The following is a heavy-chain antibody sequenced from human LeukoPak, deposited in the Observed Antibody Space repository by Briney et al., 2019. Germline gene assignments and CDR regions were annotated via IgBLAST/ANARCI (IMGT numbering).Heavy chain of an antibody. D-gene: IGHD6-13*01. V-gene: IGHV3-23*01. Sequence: GGSLRLSCAASGFTFSSYAMSWVRQAPGKGLEWVSAISGSGGSTYYADSVKGRFTISRDNSKNTLYLRMNSLRAEDTAVYYCASVSHSSSWYPYYFDYWGQGTLVTVSS. CDR2: ISGSGGST. CDR3: ASVSHSSSWYPYYFDY. CDR1: GFTFSSYA. J-gene: IGHJ4*02.